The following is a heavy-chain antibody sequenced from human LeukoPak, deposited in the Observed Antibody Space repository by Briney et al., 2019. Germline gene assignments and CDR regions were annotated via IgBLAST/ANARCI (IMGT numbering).Heavy chain of an antibody. CDR1: GFTFSSYC. D-gene: IGHD3-10*01. V-gene: IGHV3-7*03. J-gene: IGHJ5*02. CDR3: AREGIWCGELGVNWFDP. Sequence: GGSLRLSCAASGFTFSSYCMSWVRQAPGKGLEWVANIKQDGSEKYYVDSVKGRFTISRDNAKNSLYLQMNSLRAEDTAVYYCAREGIWCGELGVNWFDPWGQGTLVTVSS. CDR2: IKQDGSEK.